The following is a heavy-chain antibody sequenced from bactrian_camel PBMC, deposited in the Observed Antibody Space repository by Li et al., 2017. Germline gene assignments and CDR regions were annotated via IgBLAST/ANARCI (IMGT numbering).Heavy chain of an antibody. V-gene: IGHV3S6*01. CDR2: IGRDGSAT. CDR1: EYTNSVYY. Sequence: HVQLVESGGGSVQAGGSLKLSCVASEYTNSVYYMAWFRQAPGKEREGVACIGRDGSATYAESVTGRFSISNDNAKNTLYLQMNSLKTEDTAMYYCATDIVYWGQGTQVTVS. J-gene: IGHJ4*01. CDR3: ATDIVY.